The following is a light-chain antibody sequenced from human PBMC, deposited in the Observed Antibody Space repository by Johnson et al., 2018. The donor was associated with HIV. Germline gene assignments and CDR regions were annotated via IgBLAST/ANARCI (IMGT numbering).Light chain of an antibody. CDR1: SSTIGSNY. CDR3: GAWHTSLSAGGV. J-gene: IGLJ1*01. V-gene: IGLV1-51*02. Sequence: QSVLTQPPSVSAAPGQKVTISCSGSSSTIGSNYVSWYQLLPGTPPKLLIFKNNERPSGIPDRFSGSKSGTSATLGITGLQTADEADYYCGAWHTSLSAGGVFGTGTKVTVL. CDR2: KNN.